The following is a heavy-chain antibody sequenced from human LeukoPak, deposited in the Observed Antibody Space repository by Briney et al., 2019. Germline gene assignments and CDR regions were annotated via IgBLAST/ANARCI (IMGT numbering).Heavy chain of an antibody. Sequence: GGSLRLSCAASGFTFSGFAMSWVRQAPGTGLEWVSPISDGGGSINYADSVKGRFTISRDNSKNTLYLHMNSLRAEDTAVYYCAKVSLPMVRGVTQALLDYYYYGMDVWGQGTTVTVSS. CDR3: AKVSLPMVRGVTQALLDYYYYGMDV. CDR2: ISDGGGSI. D-gene: IGHD3-10*01. J-gene: IGHJ6*02. CDR1: GFTFSGFA. V-gene: IGHV3-23*01.